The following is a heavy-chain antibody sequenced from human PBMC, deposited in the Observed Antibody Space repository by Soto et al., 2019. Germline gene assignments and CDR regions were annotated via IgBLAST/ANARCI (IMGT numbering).Heavy chain of an antibody. CDR3: AREIHPYYDFWSGHYSGLGY. V-gene: IGHV1-18*04. Sequence: QVQLVQSGAEVKKPGASVKVSCKASGYTFTSYGISWVRQARGQGLEWMGWISAYNGNTNYAQKLQGRVTMTTDTSTSTAYMELRSLRSDDTAVYYCAREIHPYYDFWSGHYSGLGYWGQGTLVTVSS. CDR2: ISAYNGNT. D-gene: IGHD3-3*01. J-gene: IGHJ4*02. CDR1: GYTFTSYG.